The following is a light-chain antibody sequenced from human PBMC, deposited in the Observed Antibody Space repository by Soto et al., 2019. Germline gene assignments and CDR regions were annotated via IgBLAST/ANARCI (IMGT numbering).Light chain of an antibody. V-gene: IGKV1-12*01. J-gene: IGKJ3*01. CDR3: QQANSFPLT. CDR1: QGIGSW. CDR2: AAT. Sequence: DIQMTQSPSSVSASVGDRVTITCRASQGIGSWLGWYQQKPGNAPKLLIYAATSLQSGVPSRFSATFSVPEFTLTISSLQPEDLATYFWQQANSFPLTFGPGPKVDLK.